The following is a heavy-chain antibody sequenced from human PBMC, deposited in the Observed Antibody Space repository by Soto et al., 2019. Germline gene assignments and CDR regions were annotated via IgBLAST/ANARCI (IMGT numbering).Heavy chain of an antibody. D-gene: IGHD2-21*01. CDR3: AREYCGYATCNNWILHWLDP. J-gene: IGHJ5*02. Sequence: QVQLVQSGAEVKKPGSSVKVSCKASGVTLSDYPINWVRQAPGQGLGWMGGLLPIFGTTIYAQKFQGRLTITADESTNTAYMELSDLRPEDTAISYCAREYCGYATCNNWILHWLDPRGQGTLVTVSS. V-gene: IGHV1-69*01. CDR1: GVTLSDYP. CDR2: LLPIFGTT.